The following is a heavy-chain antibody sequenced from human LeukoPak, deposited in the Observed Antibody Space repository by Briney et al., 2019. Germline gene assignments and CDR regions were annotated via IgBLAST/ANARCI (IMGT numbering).Heavy chain of an antibody. CDR1: GYTFTSYG. CDR2: FDPEDGET. D-gene: IGHD1-26*01. J-gene: IGHJ4*02. CDR3: ATERSGSYSPRYDY. Sequence: GASVKVSCKASGYTFTSYGISWVRQAPGKGLEWMGGFDPEDGETIYAQKFQGRVTMTEDTSTDTAYMELSSLRSEDTAVYYCATERSGSYSPRYDYWGQGTLVTVSS. V-gene: IGHV1-24*01.